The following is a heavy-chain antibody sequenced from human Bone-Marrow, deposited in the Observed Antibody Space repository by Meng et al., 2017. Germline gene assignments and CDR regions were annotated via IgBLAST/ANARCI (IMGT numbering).Heavy chain of an antibody. V-gene: IGHV4-34*01. J-gene: IGHJ4*02. CDR2: INHSGST. CDR1: GGSFSGYY. D-gene: IGHD1-7*01. Sequence: SETLSLTCAVYGGSFSGYYWSWIRQPPGKGLEWIGEINHSGSTYYNPSLKSRVTISVDTSTDQFSLKVKSVTTADTAVYYCARALDGTAANFDFWGQGTLVTVSS. CDR3: ARALDGTAANFDF.